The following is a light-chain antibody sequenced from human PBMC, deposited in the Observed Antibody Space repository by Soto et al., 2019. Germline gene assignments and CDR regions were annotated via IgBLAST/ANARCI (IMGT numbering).Light chain of an antibody. CDR3: QQSYSTPAVT. CDR2: AAS. CDR1: QSISSY. Sequence: DIQMTQSPSSLSASVGGRVTITCRASQSISSYLNWYQQKPGKAPKLLIYAASSLQSGVPSRFSGSGSGTDFTLTISSLQPEDFATYYCQQSYSTPAVTFGGGTKVEIK. J-gene: IGKJ4*01. V-gene: IGKV1-39*01.